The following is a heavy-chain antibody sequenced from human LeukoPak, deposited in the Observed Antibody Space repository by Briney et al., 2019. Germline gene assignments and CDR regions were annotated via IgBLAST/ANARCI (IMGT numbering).Heavy chain of an antibody. Sequence: GGSLRLSCAASGFTFSSYGMSWVRQAPGKGLEWVSAISGSGGSTYYADSVKGRFTISRDNSKNTLYLQMNSLRAEDTAVYYCAKDPGFYSSSWYLPYNWFDPWGQGTLVTVSS. V-gene: IGHV3-23*01. CDR1: GFTFSSYG. CDR3: AKDPGFYSSSWYLPYNWFDP. D-gene: IGHD6-13*01. CDR2: ISGSGGST. J-gene: IGHJ5*02.